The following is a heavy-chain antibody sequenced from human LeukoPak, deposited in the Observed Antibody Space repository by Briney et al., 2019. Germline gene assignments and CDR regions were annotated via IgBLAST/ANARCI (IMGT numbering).Heavy chain of an antibody. Sequence: GGSLRLSCAASGFIVSSNYMSWVRQAPGKGLEWVSVIYSGGSTYYADSVKGRFTISRDNSKNTLYLQMNSLRADDTAVYYCARFSGYDWESFYDYWGQGTLVTVSS. CDR1: GFIVSSNY. D-gene: IGHD5-12*01. CDR3: ARFSGYDWESFYDY. CDR2: IYSGGST. V-gene: IGHV3-53*01. J-gene: IGHJ4*02.